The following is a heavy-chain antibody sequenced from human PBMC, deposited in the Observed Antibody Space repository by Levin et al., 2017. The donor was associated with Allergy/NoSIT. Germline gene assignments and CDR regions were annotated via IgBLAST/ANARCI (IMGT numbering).Heavy chain of an antibody. V-gene: IGHV3-15*01. D-gene: IGHD4/OR15-4a*01. CDR1: GFTFSNAW. CDR2: IKRKTDGETT. J-gene: IGHJ4*02. Sequence: GESLKISCAASGFTFSNAWMNWVRQAPGKGLEWVGRIKRKTDGETTEFTEPVKGRFTISRDDSKNTVFLHMNSLKTDETAGYYCAMVDNGSVNWGQGTLVTVSS. CDR3: AMVDNGSVN.